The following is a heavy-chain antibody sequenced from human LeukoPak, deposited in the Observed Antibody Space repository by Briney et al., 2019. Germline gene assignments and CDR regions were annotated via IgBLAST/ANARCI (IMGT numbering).Heavy chain of an antibody. Sequence: GGSLRLSCAASGFTFSSYAMHWVRQAPGKGLEWVAVISYDGSNKYYADSVKGRFTISRDNSKNTLYLQMNSLRAEDTAVYYCARAPGFGMVRGITWGQGTLVTVPS. V-gene: IGHV3-30-3*01. D-gene: IGHD3-10*01. CDR1: GFTFSSYA. CDR3: ARAPGFGMVRGIT. J-gene: IGHJ5*02. CDR2: ISYDGSNK.